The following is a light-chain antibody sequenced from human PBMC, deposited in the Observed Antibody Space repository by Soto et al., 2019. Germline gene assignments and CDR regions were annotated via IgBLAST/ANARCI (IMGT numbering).Light chain of an antibody. Sequence: IQTTQSPSSLSASVGDRVTITCRASQTISSYLNWYQQKPGKAPKLLIYAASSLLNGVPSRFSGSGSGTVFTLTISSLQPEDFGTYYCQQTYTTPWSFGQGTLVDI. CDR1: QTISSY. J-gene: IGKJ1*01. V-gene: IGKV1-39*01. CDR2: AAS. CDR3: QQTYTTPWS.